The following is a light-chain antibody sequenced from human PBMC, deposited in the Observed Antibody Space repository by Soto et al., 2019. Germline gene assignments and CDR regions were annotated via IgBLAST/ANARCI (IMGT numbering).Light chain of an antibody. CDR3: QQRYSTPYT. J-gene: IGKJ2*01. CDR2: AAS. CDR1: QSISSY. Sequence: DIQMTQSPSSLSASVGDRVPITCRASQSISSYLNWYQQKPWTAPKLLIYAASSLQSGVPSRFSSSGSGTEFTLTISILQPEAVAPYYCQQRYSTPYTFGQRTKLESK. V-gene: IGKV1-39*01.